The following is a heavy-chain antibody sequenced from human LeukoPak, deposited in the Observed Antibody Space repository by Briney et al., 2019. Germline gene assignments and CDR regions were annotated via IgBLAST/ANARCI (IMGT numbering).Heavy chain of an antibody. D-gene: IGHD6-13*01. CDR3: AKDIGYSSSWYGNHAFDI. CDR2: ISWNSGSI. V-gene: IGHV3-9*01. J-gene: IGHJ3*02. Sequence: GGSLRLSCAASGFTFDDYAMHWVRQAPGKGLEWVSGISWNSGSIGYADSAKGRFTISRDNAKNSLYLQMNSLRAEDTALYYCAKDIGYSSSWYGNHAFDIWGQGTMVTVSS. CDR1: GFTFDDYA.